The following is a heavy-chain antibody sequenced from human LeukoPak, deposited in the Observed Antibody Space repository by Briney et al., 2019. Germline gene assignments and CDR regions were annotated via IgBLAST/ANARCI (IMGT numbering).Heavy chain of an antibody. CDR2: TSSSSSYI. D-gene: IGHD3-3*01. CDR3: ARAPYYDFWSGSEDYFDY. J-gene: IGHJ4*02. CDR1: GFTFSSYS. V-gene: IGHV3-21*01. Sequence: GSLRLSCAASGFTFSSYSMNWVRQAPGKGLEWVSSTSSSSSYIYYADSVKGRFTISRDNAKNSLYLQMNSLRAEDTAVYYCARAPYYDFWSGSEDYFDYWGQGTLVTVSS.